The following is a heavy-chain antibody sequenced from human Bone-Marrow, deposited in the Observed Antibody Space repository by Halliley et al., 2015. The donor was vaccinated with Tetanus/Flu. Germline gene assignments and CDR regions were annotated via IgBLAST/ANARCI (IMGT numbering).Heavy chain of an antibody. CDR1: GDSISDSY. CDR2: IYSGSS. CDR3: ARAFRYYGSADS. J-gene: IGHJ4*02. V-gene: IGHV4-59*01. Sequence: TLSLTCSVSGDSISDSYFSWIRQPPGKGLEWIGYIYSGSSSYNPSLKSRATISADISKNHFSLRLTSVTAADTATYYCARAFRYYGSADSWGQGALVPVSS. D-gene: IGHD3-10*01.